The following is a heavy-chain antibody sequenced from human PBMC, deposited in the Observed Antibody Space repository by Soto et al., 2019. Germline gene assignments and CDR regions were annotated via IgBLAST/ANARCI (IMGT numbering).Heavy chain of an antibody. J-gene: IGHJ4*02. CDR2: INHSGST. V-gene: IGHV4-34*01. D-gene: IGHD4-17*01. Sequence: QVQLQQWGAGLLKPSETLSLTCAVYGGSFSGYYWSWIRQPPGKGLEWIGEINHSGSTNYNPSLKSRVTISVDTSKNQFSPKLSSVTAADTAVYYCAREGNYGDTSWGQGTLVTVSS. CDR1: GGSFSGYY. CDR3: AREGNYGDTS.